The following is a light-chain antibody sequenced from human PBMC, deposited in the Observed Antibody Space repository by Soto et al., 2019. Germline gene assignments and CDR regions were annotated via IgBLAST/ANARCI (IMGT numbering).Light chain of an antibody. CDR3: QQYGSSPMYA. Sequence: IVLTQSPGTLSLSPWERATLSCRASQSVTSSYIAWYQQKPGQAPRLLMFGASGRATGIPDRFSGSGSGTDFTLTISRLEPEDFAVYYCQQYGSSPMYACGQGTKVDIK. J-gene: IGKJ2*01. V-gene: IGKV3-20*01. CDR2: GAS. CDR1: QSVTSSY.